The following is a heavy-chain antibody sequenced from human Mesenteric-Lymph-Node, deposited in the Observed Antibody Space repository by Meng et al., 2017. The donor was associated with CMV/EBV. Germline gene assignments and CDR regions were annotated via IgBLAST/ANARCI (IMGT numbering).Heavy chain of an antibody. Sequence: GESLKISCAASGFTFSSYGMHWVRQAPGKGLEWVAVIWYDGSNKYYADSVKGRFTISRDNSKNTLYLQMNSLRAEDTAVYYCAILPSLYYYYGMDVWGQGTTVTVSS. CDR3: AILPSLYYYYGMDV. V-gene: IGHV3-33*01. CDR2: IWYDGSNK. J-gene: IGHJ6*02. CDR1: GFTFSSYG.